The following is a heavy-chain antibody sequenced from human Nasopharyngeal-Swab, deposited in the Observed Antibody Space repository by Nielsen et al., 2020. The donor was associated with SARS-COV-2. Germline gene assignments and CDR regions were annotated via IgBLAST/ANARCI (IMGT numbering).Heavy chain of an antibody. J-gene: IGHJ4*02. CDR2: IWYDGSNK. V-gene: IGHV3-33*08. CDR1: GFTFSGYG. Sequence: GESLKISCATSGFTFSGYGMHWVRQAPGKGLEWVALIWYDGSNKLYADSVKGRFTISRDNVKNSLYLQMNSLRDEDTAVYYCARAPDSSTYGLRYWGLGTLVTVSS. CDR3: ARAPDSSTYGLRY. D-gene: IGHD3-10*01.